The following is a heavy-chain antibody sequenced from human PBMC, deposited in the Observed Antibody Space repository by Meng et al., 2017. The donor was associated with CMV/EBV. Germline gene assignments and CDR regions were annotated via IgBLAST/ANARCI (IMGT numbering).Heavy chain of an antibody. J-gene: IGHJ4*02. CDR2: IGGGGKNT. Sequence: LPCPVSVFTFSNYGVCWVRQIPGKCLEWGSGIGGGGKNTYYADSVKGRFTISRDNSKNTLYLQMDSLNIDDTAIYYCTKDLKVAEVLDWGQRTLVTVSS. CDR3: TKDLKVAEVLD. CDR1: VFTFSNYG. V-gene: IGHV3-23*01. D-gene: IGHD2-15*01.